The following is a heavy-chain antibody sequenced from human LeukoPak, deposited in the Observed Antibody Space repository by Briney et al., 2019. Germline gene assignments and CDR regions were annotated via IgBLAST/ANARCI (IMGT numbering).Heavy chain of an antibody. CDR2: IIPIFGIA. V-gene: IGHV1-69*04. CDR1: GGTFSSYA. J-gene: IGHJ6*02. D-gene: IGHD7-27*01. Sequence: SVKVSCKASGGTFSSYAISWVRQAPGQGREWMGRIIPIFGIANYAQKFQGRVTITADKSTSTAYMELSSLRSEDTAVYYCARDGLGNYGMDVWGQGTTVTVSS. CDR3: ARDGLGNYGMDV.